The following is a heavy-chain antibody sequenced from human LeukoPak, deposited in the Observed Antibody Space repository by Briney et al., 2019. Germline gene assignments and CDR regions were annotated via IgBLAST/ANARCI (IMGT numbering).Heavy chain of an antibody. CDR3: ARPSSSWYYYGMDV. D-gene: IGHD6-13*01. J-gene: IGHJ6*04. Sequence: GEALKISCMGSGYSLTSYWISWVRQMPGEGMEWMGRIDPSDSYTNYSPSFQGHVTISADKSISSAYLQWSSLKASDTAMYYCARPSSSWYYYGMDVWGKGTTVTVSS. CDR1: GYSLTSYW. CDR2: IDPSDSYT. V-gene: IGHV5-10-1*01.